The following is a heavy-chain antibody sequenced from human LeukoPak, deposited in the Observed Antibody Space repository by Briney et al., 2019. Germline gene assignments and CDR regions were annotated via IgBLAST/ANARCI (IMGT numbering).Heavy chain of an antibody. CDR3: ARDRGWQLVGSFDY. D-gene: IGHD6-13*01. CDR2: IYYSGST. V-gene: IGHV4-39*07. CDR1: GGSISSSSYY. J-gene: IGHJ4*02. Sequence: SETLSLTCTVSGGSISSSSYYWGWIRQPPGKGLEWIGSIYYSGSTYYNPSLKSRVTISVDTSKNQFSLKLSSVTAADTAVYYCARDRGWQLVGSFDYWGQGTLVTVSS.